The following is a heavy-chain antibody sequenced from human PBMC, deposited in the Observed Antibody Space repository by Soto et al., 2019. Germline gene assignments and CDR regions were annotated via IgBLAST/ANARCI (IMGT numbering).Heavy chain of an antibody. CDR1: GFTFSNAW. CDR2: IKSKTDGGTT. V-gene: IGHV3-15*01. Sequence: VGSLRLSCAASGFTFSNAWMSWVRQAPGKGLEWVGRIKSKTDGGTTDYAAPVKGRFTISRDDSKNTLYLQMNSLKTEDTAVYYCTTGKHYYYYGMDVWGQGTTVTVSS. CDR3: TTGKHYYYYGMDV. J-gene: IGHJ6*02.